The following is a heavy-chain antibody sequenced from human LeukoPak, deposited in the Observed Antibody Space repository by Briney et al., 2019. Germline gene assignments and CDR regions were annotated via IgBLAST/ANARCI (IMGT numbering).Heavy chain of an antibody. CDR3: ARGPYGYCSSTSCYRPSIDP. D-gene: IGHD2-2*03. CDR1: GGSISSYY. J-gene: IGHJ5*02. CDR2: IYYSGST. V-gene: IGHV4-59*08. Sequence: SETLSLTCTVSGGSISSYYWSWIRQPPGKGLEWIGYIYYSGSTNYNPSLKSRVTISVDTSKNQFSLKLSSVTAAGTAVYYCARGPYGYCSSTSCYRPSIDPWGQGTLVTVSS.